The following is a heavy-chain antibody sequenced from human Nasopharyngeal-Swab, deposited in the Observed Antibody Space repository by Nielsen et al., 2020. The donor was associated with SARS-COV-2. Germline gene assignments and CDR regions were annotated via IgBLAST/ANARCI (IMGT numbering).Heavy chain of an antibody. J-gene: IGHJ4*02. CDR1: GFTLSSNH. CDR2: INNVGDA. CDR3: AAFNGFDC. V-gene: IGHV3-53*01. D-gene: IGHD2-8*01. Sequence: GASLKISCAASGFTLSSNHMSWVRQAPGKGLEWVSVINNVGDAYYADSVRGRFTISRDTSKNTLYLQMNSLRAEDTAEYYCAAFNGFDCWGQGTLVTVSS.